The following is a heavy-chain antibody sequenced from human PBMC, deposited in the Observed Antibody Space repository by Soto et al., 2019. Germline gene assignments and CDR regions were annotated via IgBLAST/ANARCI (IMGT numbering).Heavy chain of an antibody. Sequence: SEPLSLTCTVSGGTISSYDWRWIRQPPGKGLEWIGYIYYSGNTNYNPSLKSRVTISVDTSKNQFSLKLSSVTAADTAVYYCARVYGGYLDYWGQGTQVTVSS. D-gene: IGHD2-15*01. CDR2: IYYSGNT. CDR3: ARVYGGYLDY. J-gene: IGHJ4*02. V-gene: IGHV4-59*01. CDR1: GGTISSYD.